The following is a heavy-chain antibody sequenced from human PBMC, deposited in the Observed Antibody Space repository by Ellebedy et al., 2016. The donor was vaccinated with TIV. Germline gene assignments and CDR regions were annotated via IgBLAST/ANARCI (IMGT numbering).Heavy chain of an antibody. J-gene: IGHJ4*02. D-gene: IGHD3/OR15-3a*01. CDR3: ARVQGLDYHFDY. Sequence: ASVKVSXXPSGYTFTAYYMHWVRQAPGQGLEWMGWINPNSGVTNYAQKFQGRVTMTRDTSISTAYMELSRLRSDDTAVYYCARVQGLDYHFDYWGQGTLVTVSS. CDR1: GYTFTAYY. CDR2: INPNSGVT. V-gene: IGHV1-2*02.